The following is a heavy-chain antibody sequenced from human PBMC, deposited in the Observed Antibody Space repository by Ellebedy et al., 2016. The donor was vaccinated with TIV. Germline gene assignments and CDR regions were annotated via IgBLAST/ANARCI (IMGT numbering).Heavy chain of an antibody. V-gene: IGHV3-48*02. CDR1: GFTLSSYS. CDR2: ISSSSSTI. J-gene: IGHJ6*02. CDR3: ARWTGRITIFGVVNDYGMDV. D-gene: IGHD3-3*01. Sequence: GGSLRLSXAASGFTLSSYSMNWVRRAPGKGLEWVSYISSSSSTIYYADSVKGRFTISRDNAKNSLYLQMNSLRDEDTAVYYCARWTGRITIFGVVNDYGMDVWGQGTTVTVSS.